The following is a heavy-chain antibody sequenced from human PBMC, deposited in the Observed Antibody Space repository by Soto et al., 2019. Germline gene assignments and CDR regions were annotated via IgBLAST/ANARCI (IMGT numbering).Heavy chain of an antibody. J-gene: IGHJ6*02. CDR2: IYWDDDK. D-gene: IGHD3-22*01. Sequence: QITLKESGPTLVKPTQTLTLTCTFSGFSLSTSGVGVGWIRQPPGKALEWLALIYWDDDKRYSPSLKSRLTITKDTSKNQVVLTMTNMDPVDTATYYCAHASPYYYDSSGYYYEADYYYGMDVWGQGTTVTVSS. CDR3: AHASPYYYDSSGYYYEADYYYGMDV. V-gene: IGHV2-5*02. CDR1: GFSLSTSGVG.